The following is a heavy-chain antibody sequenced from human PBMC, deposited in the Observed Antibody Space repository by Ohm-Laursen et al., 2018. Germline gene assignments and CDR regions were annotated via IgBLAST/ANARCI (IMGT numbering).Heavy chain of an antibody. V-gene: IGHV4-39*07. CDR2: IYHSGST. CDR1: GGSISSSSYY. D-gene: IGHD4-17*01. CDR3: ARVPVYGDPRFDY. Sequence: SETLSLTCTVSGGSISSSSYYWGWIRQPPGKGLEWIGSIYHSGSTYYNPSLKSRVTISVDPSKNQFSLKLSSVTAADTAVYYCARVPVYGDPRFDYWGQGTLVTVSS. J-gene: IGHJ4*02.